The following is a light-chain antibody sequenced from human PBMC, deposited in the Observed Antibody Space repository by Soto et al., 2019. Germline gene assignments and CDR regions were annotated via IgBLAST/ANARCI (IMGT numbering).Light chain of an antibody. CDR1: QGISTW. CDR3: QQAADFPLA. CDR2: EAS. V-gene: IGKV1-12*01. Sequence: DFPMTQSPSSVSASVGDRVTITCRASQGISTWLAWYQQKPGEAPKLLIYEASTLQSGVPSRFSGSGSGTAFTLTISSLQPEDFATYYCQQAADFPLAFGGGSKVEMK. J-gene: IGKJ4*01.